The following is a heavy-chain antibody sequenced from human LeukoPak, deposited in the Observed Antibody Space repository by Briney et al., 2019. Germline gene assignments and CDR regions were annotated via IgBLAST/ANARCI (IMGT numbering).Heavy chain of an antibody. J-gene: IGHJ1*01. D-gene: IGHD3-22*01. CDR3: ARGRSDSSGSAEYFQH. CDR2: IIPIFGTA. Sequence: ASVKVSCKASGGTFSSYAISWVRQAPGQGLEWMGGIIPIFGTANYAQKFQGRVTITADESTSTAYMELSSLRSEDTAVYYCARGRSDSSGSAEYFQHWGQGTLVTVSS. CDR1: GGTFSSYA. V-gene: IGHV1-69*13.